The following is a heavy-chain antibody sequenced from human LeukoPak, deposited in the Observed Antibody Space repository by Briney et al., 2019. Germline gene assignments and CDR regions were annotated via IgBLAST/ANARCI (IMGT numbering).Heavy chain of an antibody. CDR3: ATDRMATIIGDAFDI. CDR1: GYTLTELS. CDR2: FDPEDGET. Sequence: GASVKVSFKVSGYTLTELSMHWVRQAPGKGLEWMGGFDPEDGETIYAQKFQGRVTMTEDTSTDTAYMELSSLSSEDTAVYYCATDRMATIIGDAFDIWGQGTMVTVSS. V-gene: IGHV1-24*01. D-gene: IGHD5-24*01. J-gene: IGHJ3*02.